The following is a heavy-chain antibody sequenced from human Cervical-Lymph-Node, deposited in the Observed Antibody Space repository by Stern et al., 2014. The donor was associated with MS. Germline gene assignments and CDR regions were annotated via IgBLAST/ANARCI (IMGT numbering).Heavy chain of an antibody. Sequence: ESGPTLVKPTQTLTLTCTFSGFSLSTSGVGVGWIRQPPGKALEWLALIYWDDDKRYSPSLKSRPTINKDTSKNQVVLTMPNMDPGDPPTYYCAHGGIAAAGRKPPPHFDYWGQGTLVTVSS. J-gene: IGHJ4*02. CDR1: GFSLSTSGVG. D-gene: IGHD6-13*01. V-gene: IGHV2-5*02. CDR2: IYWDDDK. CDR3: AHGGIAAAGRKPPPHFDY.